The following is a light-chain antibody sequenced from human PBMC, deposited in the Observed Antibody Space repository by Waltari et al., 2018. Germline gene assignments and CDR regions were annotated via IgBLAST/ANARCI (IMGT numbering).Light chain of an antibody. CDR1: QSISSW. CDR3: QQYNSYSPT. J-gene: IGKJ2*01. Sequence: DIQMTQSPSTLSASVGDRVTITCRASQSISSWLAWYQQKPGKAPKLLIYKASSLESGVPSRFSGSGSGTEFTLTISSLQPDDFATYYYQQYNSYSPTFGQGTKLEIK. V-gene: IGKV1-5*03. CDR2: KAS.